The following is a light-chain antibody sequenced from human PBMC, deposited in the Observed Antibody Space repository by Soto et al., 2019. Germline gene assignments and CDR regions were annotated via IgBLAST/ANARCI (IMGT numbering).Light chain of an antibody. J-gene: IGKJ4*01. CDR2: ATS. CDR3: QQRKSFPLT. CDR1: QDISGW. V-gene: IGKV1-12*01. Sequence: DIQMTQFLSSVSASVGDRVTITCRASQDISGWFAWYQQKPGKAPQILIYATSRLQNGVPSRFSGSGSGTDFTLTIRSLQSEDFATYYCQQRKSFPLTFGGGTKVEIK.